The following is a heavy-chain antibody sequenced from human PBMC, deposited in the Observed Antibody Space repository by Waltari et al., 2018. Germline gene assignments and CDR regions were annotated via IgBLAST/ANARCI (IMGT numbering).Heavy chain of an antibody. V-gene: IGHV4-59*08. J-gene: IGHJ4*02. Sequence: QVQLQESGPGLVKPSETLSLTCTVSGDSISSYYWSWIRQPPGKGLEWIGYISYTGSTNYNPPLKSRVTFSVDTSKNQFSLKLSSATAADTAVYYCARALVTTRIYFDWGLGTLVTVSS. CDR1: GDSISSYY. D-gene: IGHD5-12*01. CDR2: ISYTGST. CDR3: ARALVTTRIYFD.